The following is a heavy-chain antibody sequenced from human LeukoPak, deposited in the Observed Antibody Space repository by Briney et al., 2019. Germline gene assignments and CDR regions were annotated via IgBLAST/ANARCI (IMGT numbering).Heavy chain of an antibody. CDR3: AMGSGWFYYSAMGV. D-gene: IGHD6-19*01. Sequence: GGSLRLSCIASGFTFSGSWMHWVRQAPGKGLEWVSAVSSSGSSTNYADSVKGRFTISRDTSKNTLYLQMNSLRAEDTAVYYCAMGSGWFYYSAMGVWGQGTTVTVSS. CDR2: VSSSGSST. J-gene: IGHJ6*02. CDR1: GFTFSGSW. V-gene: IGHV3-23*01.